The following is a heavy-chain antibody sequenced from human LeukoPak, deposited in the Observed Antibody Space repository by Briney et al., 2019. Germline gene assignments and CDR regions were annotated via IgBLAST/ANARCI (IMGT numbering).Heavy chain of an antibody. J-gene: IGHJ6*03. CDR2: IYYSGST. Sequence: PSETLSLTCTVSGGSISSYYWSWIRQPPGKGLEWIGFIYYSGSTNYNPSLKSRVTISVDTSKNQFSLKLSSVTAADTAVYYCARGAYYYYYMDVWGKGTTVTVSS. CDR3: ARGAYYYYYMDV. CDR1: GGSISSYY. V-gene: IGHV4-59*08.